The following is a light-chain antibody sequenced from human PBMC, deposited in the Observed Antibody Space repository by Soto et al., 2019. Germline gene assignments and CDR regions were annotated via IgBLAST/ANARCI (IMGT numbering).Light chain of an antibody. V-gene: IGKV3-20*01. CDR2: DAS. Sequence: EIVLTQSPGTLSLSPGERATLSCRASQSGSSSYLAWYQQKPGQAPRLLSYDASRATGIPDRLSGSGSGTDFTLTITRLEPEDFAVYYCQHYGTSALFGPGTKVDI. CDR1: QSGSSSY. J-gene: IGKJ3*01. CDR3: QHYGTSAL.